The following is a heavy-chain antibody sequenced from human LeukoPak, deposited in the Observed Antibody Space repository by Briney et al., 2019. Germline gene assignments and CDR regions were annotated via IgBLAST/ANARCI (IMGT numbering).Heavy chain of an antibody. D-gene: IGHD3-10*01. CDR3: ARGDYYGSGSYPYYYYYMDV. V-gene: IGHV1-69*01. Sequence: GSSVKVSCKASGGTFSNYAIGWVRQAPGQGLEWMGGVIPIFSTANYAQKFQGRVTITADESTSTAYMELSSLRSEDTAVYYCARGDYYGSGSYPYYYYYMDVWGKGTTVTISS. CDR1: GGTFSNYA. CDR2: VIPIFSTA. J-gene: IGHJ6*03.